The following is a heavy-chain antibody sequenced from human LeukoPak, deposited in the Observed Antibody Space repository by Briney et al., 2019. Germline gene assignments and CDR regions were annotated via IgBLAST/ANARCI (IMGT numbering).Heavy chain of an antibody. CDR3: ARDLVTAHHWFDP. CDR2: IIPIFATA. CDR1: GGTFSSYA. J-gene: IGHJ5*02. V-gene: IGHV1-69*01. Sequence: SVKVSCKASGGTFSSYAISWVRQAPGQGLEWMGGIIPIFATANYAQKFQGRVTITADESTSTAYMELSSLRSEDTAVYYCARDLVTAHHWFDPWGQGTLVTVSS. D-gene: IGHD2-21*02.